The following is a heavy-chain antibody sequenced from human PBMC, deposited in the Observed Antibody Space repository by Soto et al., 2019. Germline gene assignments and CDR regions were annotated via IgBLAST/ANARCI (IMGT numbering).Heavy chain of an antibody. CDR3: ARSLSISPDY. CDR1: GFTFSSYW. CDR2: INGDGSYT. J-gene: IGHJ4*02. V-gene: IGHV3-74*01. D-gene: IGHD4-4*01. Sequence: GSLRLSCAASGFTFSSYWMHWVRQAPGKGLVWVSRINGDGSYTGYADSVKGRFTISRDNAKNTLYLQMNILRAEDTAVYFCARSLSISPDYWGQGTLVTVSS.